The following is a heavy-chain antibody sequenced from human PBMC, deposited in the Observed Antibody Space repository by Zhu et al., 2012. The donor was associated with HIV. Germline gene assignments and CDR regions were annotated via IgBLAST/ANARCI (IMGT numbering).Heavy chain of an antibody. V-gene: IGHV4-59*11. CDR3: ARERRDGYNEIYYYGMDV. CDR2: IYYSGST. Sequence: QVQLQESGPGLVKPSETLSLTCTVSGGSISSHYWSWVRQPPGKGLEWIGYIYYSGSTNYNPSLKSRVTISVDTSKNQFSLKLSSVTAADTAVYYCARERRDGYNEIYYYGMDVWGQGTTVTVSS. D-gene: IGHD5-24*01. CDR1: GGSISSHY. J-gene: IGHJ6*02.